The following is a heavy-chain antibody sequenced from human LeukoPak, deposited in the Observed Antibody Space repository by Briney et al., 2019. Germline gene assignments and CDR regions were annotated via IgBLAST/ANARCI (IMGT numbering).Heavy chain of an antibody. V-gene: IGHV4-39*07. D-gene: IGHD5-18*01. CDR1: GGSISSSSYY. CDR3: AREYRDGGFYHGYYFDY. CDR2: IYYSGST. J-gene: IGHJ4*01. Sequence: SETLSLTCTVSGGSISSSSYYWGWIRQPPGKGLEWIGSIYYSGSTYYNPSLKSRVTISVDTSKNQFSLQLKSVTAADTAVYYCAREYRDGGFYHGYYFDYWGPGILVTVSS.